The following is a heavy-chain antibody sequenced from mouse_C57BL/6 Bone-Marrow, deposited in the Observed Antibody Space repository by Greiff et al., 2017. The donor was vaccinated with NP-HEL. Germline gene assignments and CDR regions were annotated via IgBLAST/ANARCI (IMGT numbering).Heavy chain of an antibody. CDR2: IFPGSGST. CDR1: GYTFTDNY. Sequence: QVQLQQSGPELVKPGASVKISCKASGYTFTDNYINWVKQRPGQGLEWIGWIFPGSGSTYYNEKFKGQATLTVDKSSSTAYMLLSSLTSEDSAVYFCAREGDSSGYDYAMDYWGQGTSVTVSS. D-gene: IGHD3-2*02. J-gene: IGHJ4*01. CDR3: AREGDSSGYDYAMDY. V-gene: IGHV1-75*01.